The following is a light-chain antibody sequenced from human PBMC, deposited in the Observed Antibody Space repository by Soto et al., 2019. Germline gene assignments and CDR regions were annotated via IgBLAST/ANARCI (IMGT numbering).Light chain of an antibody. CDR1: SSDVGGYNY. V-gene: IGLV2-14*01. J-gene: IGLJ2*01. CDR2: EVS. Sequence: QSALTQPASVSGSPGQSITISCTGTSSDVGGYNYVSWYQQHPGKAPKLMIYEVSNRPSGVSNRFSGSKSGNTASLTISGLQAEDEADYYCSSYTSSSTLAVVFGGGTSSPS. CDR3: SSYTSSSTLAVV.